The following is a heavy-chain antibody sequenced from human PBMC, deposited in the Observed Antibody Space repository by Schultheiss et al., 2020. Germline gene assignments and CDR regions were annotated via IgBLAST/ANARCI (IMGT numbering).Heavy chain of an antibody. Sequence: SGPTLVKPTQTLTLTCTFSGFSLSTSGVGVGWIRQPPGKALEWLALIYWDDDKRYSPSLKSRLTITKDTSKNQVVLTMTNMDPVDTATYYCARIREMATIEYYFDYWGKGTLVTVSS. J-gene: IGHJ4*02. CDR3: ARIREMATIEYYFDY. D-gene: IGHD5-24*01. CDR2: IYWDDDK. CDR1: GFSLSTSGVG. V-gene: IGHV2-5*02.